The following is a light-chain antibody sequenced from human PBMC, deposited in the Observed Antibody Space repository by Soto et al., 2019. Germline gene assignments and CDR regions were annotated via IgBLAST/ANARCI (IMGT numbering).Light chain of an antibody. Sequence: ENVLTQSPGTLSLSPGERATLSCRASQNVGKNYLGWFQQKLGQAPRLLIFHASNRAAGVADRFSGSGSGTDFSLTISRLEPEDFAVYYCHQYATSPWTFGQGTKVEIK. V-gene: IGKV3-20*01. CDR2: HAS. J-gene: IGKJ1*01. CDR1: QNVGKNY. CDR3: HQYATSPWT.